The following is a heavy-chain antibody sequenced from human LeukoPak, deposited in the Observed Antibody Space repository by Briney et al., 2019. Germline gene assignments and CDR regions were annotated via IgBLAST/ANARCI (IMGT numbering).Heavy chain of an antibody. CDR1: GGSISSGSYY. CDR3: ARVTIFGVVFDP. J-gene: IGHJ5*02. CDR2: IYTSGST. Sequence: PSQTLSLTCTVSGGSISSGSYYWSWIRQPAGKGLEWIGRIYTSGSTNYNPSLKSRVTISVDTPQNQFSLKLTSVTAADTAVYYCARVTIFGVVFDPWGQGTLVTVSS. V-gene: IGHV4-61*02. D-gene: IGHD3-3*01.